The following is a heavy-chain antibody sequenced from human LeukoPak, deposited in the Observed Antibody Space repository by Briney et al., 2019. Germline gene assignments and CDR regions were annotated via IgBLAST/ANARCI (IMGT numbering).Heavy chain of an antibody. CDR3: AREAGYEPESNDY. J-gene: IGHJ4*02. Sequence: ASVKVSCKAPGGTFSSYAISWVRQAPGQGLEWMGGIIPIFGTANYAQKFQGRVTITADESTSTAYMELSSLRSEDTAVYYCAREAGYEPESNDYWGQGTLVTVSS. CDR1: GGTFSSYA. CDR2: IIPIFGTA. D-gene: IGHD5-12*01. V-gene: IGHV1-69*13.